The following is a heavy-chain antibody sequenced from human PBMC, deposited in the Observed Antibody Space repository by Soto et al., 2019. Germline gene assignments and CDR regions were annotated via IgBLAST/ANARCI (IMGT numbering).Heavy chain of an antibody. V-gene: IGHV4-59*01. Sequence: QVQLQESGPGLVKPSETLSLTCTVSGGYISSYYWSWIRQPPGKGLEWIGYIYHSGRTNYNPSLKSRVTISVDTSRNQFSLKLSSVTAADTAVYYCARALPDGIGYCDYWGQGTLVTVAS. CDR2: IYHSGRT. CDR3: ARALPDGIGYCDY. J-gene: IGHJ4*02. CDR1: GGYISSYY. D-gene: IGHD3-22*01.